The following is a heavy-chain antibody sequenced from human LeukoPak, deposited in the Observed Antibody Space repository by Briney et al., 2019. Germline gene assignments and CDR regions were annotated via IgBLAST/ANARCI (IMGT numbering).Heavy chain of an antibody. CDR3: ARAPSGFTYGPGDH. CDR1: GYTFSSYD. J-gene: IGHJ4*02. CDR2: ISTYDGNA. V-gene: IGHV1-18*04. Sequence: GASVKVSCKTSGYTFSSYDISWVRQAPGQGLEWVGWISTYDGNANYAQKLQGRVTMTTDTSTITAYMELRSLRSDDTAVYYCARAPSGFTYGPGDHWGQGTLVTVSS. D-gene: IGHD5-18*01.